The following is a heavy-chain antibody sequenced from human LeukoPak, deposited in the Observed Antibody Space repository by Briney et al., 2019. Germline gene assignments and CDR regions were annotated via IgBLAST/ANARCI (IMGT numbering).Heavy chain of an antibody. D-gene: IGHD2-21*01. V-gene: IGHV1-2*02. CDR1: GYIFTSYY. CDR3: ARSVSISPMFDY. J-gene: IGHJ4*02. Sequence: GASVNVSCKASGYIFTSYYMHWVRQAPGQGLERMGWINPNTGSTNFAQKFQGRVAMMRATSITTFYMELNSLRSDDTAVYYCARSVSISPMFDYWGQGTLIPVSS. CDR2: INPNTGST.